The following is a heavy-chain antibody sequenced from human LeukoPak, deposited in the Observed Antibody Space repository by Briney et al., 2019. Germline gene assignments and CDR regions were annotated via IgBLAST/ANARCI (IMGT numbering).Heavy chain of an antibody. CDR1: GYTFTSYA. CDR2: INTNTGNP. V-gene: IGHV7-4-1*02. J-gene: IGHJ4*02. CDR3: ARGVSYYYDSSGQSSDY. Sequence: ASVKVSCKASGYTFTSYAMNWVRQAPGQGLEWMGWINTNTGNPTYAQGFTGRFVFSLDTSVSTAYLQISSLKAEDTAVYYCARGVSYYYDSSGQSSDYWGQGTLVTVSS. D-gene: IGHD3-22*01.